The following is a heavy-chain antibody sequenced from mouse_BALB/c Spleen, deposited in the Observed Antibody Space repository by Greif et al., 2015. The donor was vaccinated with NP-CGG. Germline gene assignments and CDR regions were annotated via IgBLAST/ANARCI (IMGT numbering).Heavy chain of an antibody. D-gene: IGHD2-3*01. Sequence: EVMLVESGGGLVQPGGSLKLSCAASGFTFSSYTMSWVRQTPEKRLEWVAYISNGGGSTYYPDTVKGRFTISRDNAKNTLYLQVSSLKSEDTAMYYCARSISRYFDVWGAGTTVTVSS. V-gene: IGHV5-12-2*01. CDR1: GFTFSSYT. CDR2: ISNGGGST. J-gene: IGHJ1*01. CDR3: ARSISRYFDV.